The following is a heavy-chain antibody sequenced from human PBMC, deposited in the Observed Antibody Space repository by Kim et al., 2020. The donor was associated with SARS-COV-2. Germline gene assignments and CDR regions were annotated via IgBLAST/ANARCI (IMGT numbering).Heavy chain of an antibody. V-gene: IGHV4-31*03. CDR3: ASRVTIMGDWFDP. J-gene: IGHJ5*02. D-gene: IGHD1-26*01. Sequence: SETLSLTCTVSGDSIMSGGYFWSWTRQHPGKGLEWIGYMYYTGRTYSYNPSLKSRVAISIDTSKNRFSLNLYSVTAADTAVYYCASRVTIMGDWFDPWGQGILVTVSS. CDR1: GDSIMSGGYF. CDR2: MYYTGRT.